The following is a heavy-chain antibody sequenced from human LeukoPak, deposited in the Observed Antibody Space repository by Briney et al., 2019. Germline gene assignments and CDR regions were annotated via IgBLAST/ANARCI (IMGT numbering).Heavy chain of an antibody. CDR3: AISTGWYRFDY. Sequence: GASVKVSCKASGYTFTNYDFNWVRQAPGQGLEWLGWMRPNTGDTHSALKFQGRVTMTRDTSITTAYMELSSLASDDTAVYFCAISTGWYRFDYWGQGTLVTVSS. J-gene: IGHJ4*02. V-gene: IGHV1-8*01. D-gene: IGHD6-19*01. CDR2: MRPNTGDT. CDR1: GYTFTNYD.